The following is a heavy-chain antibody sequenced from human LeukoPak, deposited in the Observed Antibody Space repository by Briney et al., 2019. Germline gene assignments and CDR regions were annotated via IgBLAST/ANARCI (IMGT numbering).Heavy chain of an antibody. Sequence: SQTLSLTCTVSGGSISSGSYYWSWIRQPAGKGLEWIGRIYTSGSTNYNPSLKSRVTISVDTSKNQFSLKLSSVTAADTAVYYCARVGIRFLKNWIDPWGQGTLVTVSS. CDR3: ARVGIRFLKNWIDP. V-gene: IGHV4-61*02. D-gene: IGHD3-3*01. CDR1: GGSISSGSYY. CDR2: IYTSGST. J-gene: IGHJ5*02.